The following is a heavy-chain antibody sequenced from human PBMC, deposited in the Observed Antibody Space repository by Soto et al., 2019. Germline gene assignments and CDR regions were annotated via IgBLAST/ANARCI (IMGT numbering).Heavy chain of an antibody. CDR3: ARVLYYYDSSGYYYYYYMDV. V-gene: IGHV1-69*13. CDR2: IIPIFGTA. Sequence: ASVKVSCKASGGTFSSYAISWVRQAPGQGLEWMGGIIPIFGTANYAQKFQGRVTITADESTSTAYMELSSLRSEDTAVYYCARVLYYYDSSGYYYYYYMDVWGKGTTVTVSS. CDR1: GGTFSSYA. J-gene: IGHJ6*03. D-gene: IGHD3-22*01.